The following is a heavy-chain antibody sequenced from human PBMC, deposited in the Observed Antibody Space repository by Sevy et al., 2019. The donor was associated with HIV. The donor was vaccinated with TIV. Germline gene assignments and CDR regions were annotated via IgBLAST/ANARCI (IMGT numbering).Heavy chain of an antibody. CDR1: GFTFSNYA. CDR2: ISGSGGSGDKT. CDR3: ARKYDSSGYFDY. V-gene: IGHV3-23*01. J-gene: IGHJ4*02. D-gene: IGHD3-22*01. Sequence: GGSLRLSCAASGFTFSNYAMNWVRQAPGKGLECVSGISGSGGSGDKTNYADSVKGRFTISRDDSKNSLYLQLNSLRAEDTAIYYCARKYDSSGYFDYWGQGTLVTVSS.